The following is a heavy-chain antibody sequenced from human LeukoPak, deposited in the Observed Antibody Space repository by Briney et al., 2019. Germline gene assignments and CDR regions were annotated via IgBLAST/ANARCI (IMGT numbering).Heavy chain of an antibody. CDR1: GFTFSSYG. Sequence: GRSLRLSCAASGFTFSSYGMHWVRQAPGKGLEWVALIWYGGSNKYYADSVKGRFTISRDNSKNTLYLQMNSLRAEDTALYYCARPLFNYDSSGLTYWGQGTLVTVSS. CDR2: IWYGGSNK. CDR3: ARPLFNYDSSGLTY. V-gene: IGHV3-33*01. J-gene: IGHJ4*02. D-gene: IGHD3-22*01.